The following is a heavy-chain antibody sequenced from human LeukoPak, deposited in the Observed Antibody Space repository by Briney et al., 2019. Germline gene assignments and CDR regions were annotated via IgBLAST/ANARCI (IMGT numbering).Heavy chain of an antibody. CDR1: GGSISSSNW. D-gene: IGHD3-10*01. CDR2: IYHSGST. CDR3: ARDHPRSGLNYYGMDV. J-gene: IGHJ6*02. Sequence: SETLSLTCAVSGGSISSSNWWSWVRQPPGKGLEWIGEIYHSGSTYYNPSLKSRVTISVDRSKNQFSLKLSSVTAADTAVYYCARDHPRSGLNYYGMDVWGQGTTVTVSS. V-gene: IGHV4-4*02.